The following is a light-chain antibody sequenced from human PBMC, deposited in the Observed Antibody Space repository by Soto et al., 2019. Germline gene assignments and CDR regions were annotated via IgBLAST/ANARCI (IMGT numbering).Light chain of an antibody. CDR2: EVS. J-gene: IGLJ1*01. Sequence: QSALTQPASVSGSPGQSITISCTGTSSDVGGYNYVSWYQRHPGKAPKLMIFEVSNRPSGVSNRFSGSKSGNTASLTISGLQAEDEADNYCSSFTSSSTLYVFGTGTKVTV. V-gene: IGLV2-14*01. CDR1: SSDVGGYNY. CDR3: SSFTSSSTLYV.